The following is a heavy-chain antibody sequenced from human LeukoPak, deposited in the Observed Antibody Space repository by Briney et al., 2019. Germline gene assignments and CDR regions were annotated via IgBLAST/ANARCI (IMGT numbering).Heavy chain of an antibody. CDR2: INPNSGGT. CDR1: GYTFTGYY. D-gene: IGHD6-13*01. Sequence: ASVKVSCKASGYTFTGYYMHWVRQAPGQGLEWMGRINPNSGGTNYAQKFQGRVTMTRDTSISTAYMELSRLRSDDTAVYHCASQFIAAAEWENWFDPWGQGTLVTVSS. V-gene: IGHV1-2*06. J-gene: IGHJ5*02. CDR3: ASQFIAAAEWENWFDP.